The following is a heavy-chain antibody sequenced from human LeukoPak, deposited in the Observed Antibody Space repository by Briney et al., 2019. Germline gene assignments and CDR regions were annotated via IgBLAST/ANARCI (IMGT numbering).Heavy chain of an antibody. V-gene: IGHV3-53*04. Sequence: GGSLRLSCAASGFSFSSNYMTCVRQAPGKGLQWVSVIYSGGGTYYADSVKGRFTISRHNSQNTLYLQMNSLRPEDTAVYYCARGRANVVAATRWGYYYGMDVWGQGTTVTVSS. D-gene: IGHD2-15*01. CDR3: ARGRANVVAATRWGYYYGMDV. CDR2: IYSGGGT. CDR1: GFSFSSNY. J-gene: IGHJ6*02.